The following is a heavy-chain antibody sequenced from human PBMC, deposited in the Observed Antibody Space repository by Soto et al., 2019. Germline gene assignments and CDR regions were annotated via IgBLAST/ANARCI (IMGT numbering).Heavy chain of an antibody. V-gene: IGHV3-72*01. D-gene: IGHD4-17*01. CDR1: GFTFSDHY. CDR3: AKTTAMTTAY. CDR2: IRNKANSYTT. Sequence: GGSLRLSCAASGFTFSDHYMDWVRQAPGKGLEWVGRIRNKANSYTTEYAASVEGRFTISRDDSKNSLYLQMNSLITEDTAVYYCAKTTAMTTAYWGQGTLVTVSS. J-gene: IGHJ4*02.